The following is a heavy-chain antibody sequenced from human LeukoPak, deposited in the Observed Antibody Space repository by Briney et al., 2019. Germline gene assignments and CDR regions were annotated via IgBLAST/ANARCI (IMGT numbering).Heavy chain of an antibody. V-gene: IGHV3-23*01. J-gene: IGHJ3*02. CDR2: ISGSGGST. D-gene: IGHD3-3*01. CDR3: AKDFGLVLRFLEWFDAFDI. Sequence: WGSLRLSCAASGFTFSSYAMSWVRQAPGKGLEWVSAISGSGGSTYYADSVKGRFTISRDNSKNTLYLQMNSLRAEDTAVYYCAKDFGLVLRFLEWFDAFDIWGQGTMVTVSS. CDR1: GFTFSSYA.